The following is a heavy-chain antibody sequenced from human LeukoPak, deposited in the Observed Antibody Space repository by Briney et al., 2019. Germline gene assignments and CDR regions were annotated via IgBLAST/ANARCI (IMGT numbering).Heavy chain of an antibody. CDR2: ISGSGGST. J-gene: IGHJ4*02. CDR3: AKNVLLWFGELLSPPYYFDY. Sequence: PGGSLRLSCAASGFTFSSYAMSWVRQAPGKGLEWVSAISGSGGSTYYADSVKGRFTISRDNSKNTLYPQMNSLRAEDTAVYYCAKNVLLWFGELLSPPYYFDYWGQGTLVTVSS. CDR1: GFTFSSYA. D-gene: IGHD3-10*01. V-gene: IGHV3-23*01.